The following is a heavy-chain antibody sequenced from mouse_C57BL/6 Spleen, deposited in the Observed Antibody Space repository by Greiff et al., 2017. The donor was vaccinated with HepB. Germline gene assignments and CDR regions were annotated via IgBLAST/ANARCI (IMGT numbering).Heavy chain of an antibody. D-gene: IGHD1-1*01. CDR1: GFTFSSYA. J-gene: IGHJ2*01. V-gene: IGHV5-4*01. Sequence: EVQLVESGGGLVKPGGSLKLSCAASGFTFSSYATSWVRQTPEKRLEWVATISDGGSYTYYPDNVKGRFTISRDNAKNNLYLQMSHLKSEDTAMYYCARDPDYYGFDYWGQGTTLTVSS. CDR2: ISDGGSYT. CDR3: ARDPDYYGFDY.